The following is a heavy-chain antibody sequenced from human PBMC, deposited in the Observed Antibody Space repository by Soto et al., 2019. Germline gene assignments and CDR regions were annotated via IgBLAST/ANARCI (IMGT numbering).Heavy chain of an antibody. V-gene: IGHV4-59*01. CDR1: GGSISSYY. CDR3: ARGGAVMVYAIYYYYYYGMDV. Sequence: KTSETLSLTCTDSGGSISSYYWSWIRQPPGKGLEWIGYIYYSGSTNYNPSLKSRVTISVDTSKNQFSLKLSSVTAADTAVYYCARGGAVMVYAIYYYYYYGMDVWGPGSTFTVS. J-gene: IGHJ6*01. CDR2: IYYSGST. D-gene: IGHD2-8*01.